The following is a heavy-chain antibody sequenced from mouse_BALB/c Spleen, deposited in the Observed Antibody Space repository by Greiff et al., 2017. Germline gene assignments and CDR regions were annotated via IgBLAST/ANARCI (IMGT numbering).Heavy chain of an antibody. CDR3: ARETTATAWFAY. D-gene: IGHD1-2*01. CDR1: GYSITSDYA. J-gene: IGHJ3*01. V-gene: IGHV3-2*02. Sequence: EVQLQESGPGLVKPSQSLSLTCTVTGYSITSDYAWNWIRQFPGNQLEWMGYISYSGSTSYNPSLKSRISITRDTSKNQFFLQLNSVTTEDTATYYCARETTATAWFAYWGQGTLVTVSA. CDR2: ISYSGST.